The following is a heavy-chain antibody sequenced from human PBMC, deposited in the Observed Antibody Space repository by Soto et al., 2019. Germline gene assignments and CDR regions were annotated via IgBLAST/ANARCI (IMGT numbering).Heavy chain of an antibody. J-gene: IGHJ4*02. D-gene: IGHD3-22*01. CDR1: GASISGGDYY. Sequence: QVQLQESGPGLVKPSQTLSHTCTVSGASISGGDYYWTWIRQPPGKGLEWIGSIYYTGNTYSNPSLESRLSISVDPSNNQFALRLTSVTPPDTAIYYCARATYDSSTYYLDYWGQGTLITVSS. CDR2: IYYTGNT. V-gene: IGHV4-30-4*01. CDR3: ARATYDSSTYYLDY.